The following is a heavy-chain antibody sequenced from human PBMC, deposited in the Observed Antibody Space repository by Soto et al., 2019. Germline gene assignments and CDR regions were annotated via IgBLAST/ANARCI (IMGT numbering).Heavy chain of an antibody. J-gene: IGHJ5*02. CDR3: ASGGIDDINCSGGRCYVWFDP. CDR1: GGSISRGGYY. Sequence: SETLSLTCTVSGGSISRGGYYWSWIPQHPGKGLEWIGYIYYSGSTYYNPSLKSRVTISVDTSQNLFSLKLSSVTAADTAVYYCASGGIDDINCSGGRCYVWFDPWGQGTLVTVSS. CDR2: IYYSGST. V-gene: IGHV4-31*03. D-gene: IGHD2-15*01.